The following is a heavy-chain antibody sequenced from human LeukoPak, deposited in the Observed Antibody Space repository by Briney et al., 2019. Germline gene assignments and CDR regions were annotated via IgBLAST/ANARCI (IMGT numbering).Heavy chain of an antibody. D-gene: IGHD6-13*01. CDR1: GFTFSSYA. J-gene: IGHJ6*02. V-gene: IGHV3-66*01. CDR2: IYSGGST. Sequence: GGSLRLSCAASGFTFSSYAMSWVRQAPGKGLEWVSVIYSGGSTYYADSVKGRFTISRDNSKNTLYLQMNSLRAEDTAVYYCARDTAIAAAGTSFYYYYGMDVWGQGTTVTVSS. CDR3: ARDTAIAAAGTSFYYYYGMDV.